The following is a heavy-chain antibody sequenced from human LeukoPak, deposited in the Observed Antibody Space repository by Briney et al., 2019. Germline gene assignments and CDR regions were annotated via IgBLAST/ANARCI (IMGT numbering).Heavy chain of an antibody. V-gene: IGHV3-23*01. CDR1: GFTFSSYA. D-gene: IGHD6-25*01. CDR3: AKEFAAASLFDY. J-gene: IGHJ4*02. CDR2: ISGSGGST. Sequence: GGSLRLSCAASGFTFSSYAMSWVRQAPGKGLEWVSGISGSGGSTYYADSVKGRFTISRDNSKNTLYLQMDSLRAEDTAVYYCAKEFAAASLFDYWGQGTLVTVSS.